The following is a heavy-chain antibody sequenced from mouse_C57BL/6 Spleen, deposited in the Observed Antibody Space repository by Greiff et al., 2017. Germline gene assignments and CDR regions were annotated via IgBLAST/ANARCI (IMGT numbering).Heavy chain of an antibody. D-gene: IGHD1-1*01. CDR3: ARSGLHYYGSSYGY. V-gene: IGHV1-26*01. Sequence: VQLQQSGPELVKPGASVKISCKASGYTFTDYYMNWVKQSHGKSLEWIGDINPNNGGTSYNQKFKGKATLTVDKSSSTAYMELRSLTSEDSAVYYCARSGLHYYGSSYGYWGQGTTLTVSS. CDR1: GYTFTDYY. CDR2: INPNNGGT. J-gene: IGHJ2*01.